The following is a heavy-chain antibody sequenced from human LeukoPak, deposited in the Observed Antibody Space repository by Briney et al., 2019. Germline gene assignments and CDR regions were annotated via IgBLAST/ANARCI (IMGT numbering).Heavy chain of an antibody. CDR3: AKQPYNYYCLDV. Sequence: GGSLRISCAISGLTSHDYAMTWVRQAPGKGLEWVSTIVGDSSKTYYAASVRGRFTISRDNSNYVLFLHMNSLRAEDTAIYYCAKQPYNYYCLDVWGKGTTVTISS. CDR1: GLTSHDYA. V-gene: IGHV3-23*01. D-gene: IGHD1-14*01. CDR2: IVGDSSKT. J-gene: IGHJ6*03.